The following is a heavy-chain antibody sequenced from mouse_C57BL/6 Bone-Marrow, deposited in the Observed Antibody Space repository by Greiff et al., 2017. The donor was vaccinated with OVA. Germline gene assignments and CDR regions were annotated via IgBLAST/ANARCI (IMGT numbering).Heavy chain of an antibody. J-gene: IGHJ2*01. V-gene: IGHV1-9*01. CDR1: GYTFTGYW. Sequence: QVQLKESGAELMKPGASVKLSCKASGYTFTGYWIEWVKQRPGHGLEWIGEILPGSGSTNYNEKFKGKATFTVDTSSNTAYMQHSSLTTEDSAICYYAGYNYWGQGTTLTVAS. CDR3: AGYNY. D-gene: IGHD1-2*01. CDR2: ILPGSGST.